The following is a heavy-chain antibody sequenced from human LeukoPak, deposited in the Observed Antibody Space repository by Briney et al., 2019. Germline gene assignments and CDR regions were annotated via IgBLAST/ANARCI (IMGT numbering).Heavy chain of an antibody. D-gene: IGHD3-10*01. V-gene: IGHV4-59*01. Sequence: PSETLSLTCTVSGGSISSYYWSWLRQPAGKRLEWIGYIYYSGSTNYNPYLNSRVTISVDTSKNQFSLQLSSLTAADTAVYYCARGPYYGSGSQFDYWGQGTLVTVSS. CDR3: ARGPYYGSGSQFDY. J-gene: IGHJ4*02. CDR1: GGSISSYY. CDR2: IYYSGST.